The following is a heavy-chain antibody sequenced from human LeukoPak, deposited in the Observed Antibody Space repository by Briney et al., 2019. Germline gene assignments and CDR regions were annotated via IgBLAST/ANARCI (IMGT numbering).Heavy chain of an antibody. CDR3: ARDLGMQWLVPRY. Sequence: GGSLRLSCAASGFTFSSYSMNWVRQAPGKGLEWVSYISSSSSTIYYADSVKGRFTISRDNAKNSLYLQMNSLRAEDTAVYYCARDLGMQWLVPRYWGQGTLVTVSS. J-gene: IGHJ4*02. V-gene: IGHV3-48*04. CDR2: ISSSSSTI. CDR1: GFTFSSYS. D-gene: IGHD6-19*01.